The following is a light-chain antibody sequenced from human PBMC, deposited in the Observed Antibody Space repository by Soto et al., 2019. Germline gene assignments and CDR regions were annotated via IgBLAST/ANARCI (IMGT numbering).Light chain of an antibody. CDR3: QQYSHWPIT. Sequence: EIVLTQSPVTLSLSPGERATLSCRASQSVSSYLAWYQQKPGQAPRLLIYDASNRATGIADRFSGSGSGTDFTLTFSSLEPEDFAVYYCQQYSHWPITFGQGTRLEIK. CDR2: DAS. CDR1: QSVSSY. J-gene: IGKJ5*01. V-gene: IGKV3-11*01.